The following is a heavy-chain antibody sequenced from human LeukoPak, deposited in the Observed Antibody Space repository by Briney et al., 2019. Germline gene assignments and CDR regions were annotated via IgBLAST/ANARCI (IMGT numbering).Heavy chain of an antibody. CDR2: ISSSGSDI. CDR3: ARDASREGDRVEY. V-gene: IGHV3-21*05. D-gene: IGHD3-16*01. Sequence: GGSLRLSCAASGFTFSRAWMNWVRQAPGKGLEWVAYISSSGSDIYYADSVKGRFTISRDNPRNSLYLQMNSLRVEDTAVYYCARDASREGDRVEYWGQGTLVTVSS. J-gene: IGHJ4*02. CDR1: GFTFSRAW.